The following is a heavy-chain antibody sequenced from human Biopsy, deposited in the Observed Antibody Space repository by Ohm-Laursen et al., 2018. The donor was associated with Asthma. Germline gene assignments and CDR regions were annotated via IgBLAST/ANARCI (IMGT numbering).Heavy chain of an antibody. CDR3: ARRITIFGVVQKDHGMDA. J-gene: IGHJ6*02. CDR1: GGSMTPTSHY. CDR2: ISYGGKT. Sequence: GTLSLTCTVSGGSMTPTSHYWDWIRQAPGRGLEWIGYISYGGKTSYNPSLKNRVTISRDTSKNQFSLRLTSVTAADTAVYFCARRITIFGVVQKDHGMDAWGQGTTVIVSS. D-gene: IGHD3-3*01. V-gene: IGHV4-39*01.